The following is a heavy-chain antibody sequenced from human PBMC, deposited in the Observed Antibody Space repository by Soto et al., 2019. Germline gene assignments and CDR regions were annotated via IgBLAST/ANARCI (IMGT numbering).Heavy chain of an antibody. CDR3: ARRYGSAIDY. D-gene: IGHD1-26*01. Sequence: SETLSLTCTVSGGSISSGPYSWGWIRQPPGEGLEWIGYFYYSGSTNYNPSLKSRVTISVDTSKNQFSLKLSSVTAADTAVYYCARRYGSAIDYWGQGTLVTVSS. CDR1: GGSISSGPYS. V-gene: IGHV4-39*07. CDR2: FYYSGST. J-gene: IGHJ4*02.